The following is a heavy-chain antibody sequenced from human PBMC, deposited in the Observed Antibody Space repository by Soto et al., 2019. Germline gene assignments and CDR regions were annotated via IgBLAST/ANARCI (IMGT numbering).Heavy chain of an antibody. D-gene: IGHD7-27*01. CDR3: ARDVDWELVELGLSFSGMDV. Sequence: QVQLVQSGGEVKKPGASVKVSCKASGYTFTDYSISWVRQAPGQGLEWMGWISAYSGHTNYVQHLRGRVSMTTDTPTNTAYMELRSLTSDDTAVYYCARDVDWELVELGLSFSGMDVWGRGTSITVSS. J-gene: IGHJ6*02. V-gene: IGHV1-18*01. CDR2: ISAYSGHT. CDR1: GYTFTDYS.